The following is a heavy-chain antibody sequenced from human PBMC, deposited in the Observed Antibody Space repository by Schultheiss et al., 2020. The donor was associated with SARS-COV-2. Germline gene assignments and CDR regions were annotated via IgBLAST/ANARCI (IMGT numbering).Heavy chain of an antibody. D-gene: IGHD3-10*01. V-gene: IGHV2-5*01. CDR3: AHLGGLLWFVELSLDY. Sequence: SGPTLVKPTQTLTLTCTFSGFSLSTSGVGVGWIRQPPGKALEWLALIYWNDDKRYSPSLKSRLTITKDTSKNQVVLTMTNMDPVDTATYYCAHLGGLLWFVELSLDYWGQGTLVTVAS. J-gene: IGHJ4*02. CDR1: GFSLSTSGVG. CDR2: IYWNDDK.